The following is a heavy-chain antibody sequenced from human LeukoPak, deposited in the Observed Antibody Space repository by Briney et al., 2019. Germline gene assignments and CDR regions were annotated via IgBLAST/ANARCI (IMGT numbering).Heavy chain of an antibody. Sequence: GGSLRLSCAASGFTFSSYGMHWVRQAPGKGLEWVAVISYDGSNKYYADSVKGRFTISRDNSKNTLYLQMNSLRAEDTAVYYCARDPLNDSSGYYNFGGGQGTLVTVSS. V-gene: IGHV3-30*03. CDR2: ISYDGSNK. D-gene: IGHD3-22*01. CDR1: GFTFSSYG. CDR3: ARDPLNDSSGYYNFG. J-gene: IGHJ4*02.